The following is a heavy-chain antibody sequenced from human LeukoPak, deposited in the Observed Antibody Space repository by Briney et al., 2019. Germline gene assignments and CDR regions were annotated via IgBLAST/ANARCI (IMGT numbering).Heavy chain of an antibody. Sequence: GGALLLSCAASGFAFRYYGMRWVRRAPGKGGEWVSAISGSGGSTYYADSVKGRFTISRDKSKNTLYLQMNSLRAEDTAVYYCAKDLGYRWELLRSCFDYWGQGTLVTVSS. V-gene: IGHV3-23*01. J-gene: IGHJ4*02. D-gene: IGHD1-26*01. CDR3: AKDLGYRWELLRSCFDY. CDR2: ISGSGGST. CDR1: GFAFRYYG.